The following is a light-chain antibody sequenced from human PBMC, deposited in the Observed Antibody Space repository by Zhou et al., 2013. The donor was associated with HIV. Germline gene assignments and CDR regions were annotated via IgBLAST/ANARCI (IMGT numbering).Light chain of an antibody. V-gene: IGKV3-15*01. CDR3: QQYGSWPRT. CDR2: GTP. CDR1: QDITSS. J-gene: IGKJ2*01. Sequence: ETVMAQSPATLSVSPGERVTLSCRASQDITSSLAWYQQRPGQAPRLLIYGTPTRATGVPARFSGSGSGTEFTLTISSMQSEDFAVYYCQQYGSWPRTFGQGTKLEIK.